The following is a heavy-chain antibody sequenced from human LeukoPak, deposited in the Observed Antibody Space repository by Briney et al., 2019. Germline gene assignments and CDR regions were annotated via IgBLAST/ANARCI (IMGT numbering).Heavy chain of an antibody. V-gene: IGHV1-2*02. CDR3: ARVLGAAADTSADP. CDR1: GYTFTGYY. CDR2: INPNSGGT. D-gene: IGHD6-25*01. Sequence: ASVKVSCKASGYTFTGYYMQWVRQAPGQGLEWMGWINPNSGGTNYAQKFQGRVTMTRDTSISTAYMELSRLRSDDTAVYYCARVLGAAADTSADPWGQGTLVTVSS. J-gene: IGHJ5*02.